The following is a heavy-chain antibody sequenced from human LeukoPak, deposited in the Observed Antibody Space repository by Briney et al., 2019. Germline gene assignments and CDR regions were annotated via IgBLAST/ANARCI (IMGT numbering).Heavy chain of an antibody. V-gene: IGHV1-18*01. CDR1: GYPFSTYG. CDR2: ISAYSDKT. CDR3: ARGEATTALDI. Sequence: ASVKVSCKASGYPFSTYGLTWVRQAPGQGFEWMGWISAYSDKTNYAQKFQDRVTMTRDTSTRTAYMELRSLTSDDTALYYCARGEATTALDIWGQGTLVTVSS. J-gene: IGHJ4*02. D-gene: IGHD1-1*01.